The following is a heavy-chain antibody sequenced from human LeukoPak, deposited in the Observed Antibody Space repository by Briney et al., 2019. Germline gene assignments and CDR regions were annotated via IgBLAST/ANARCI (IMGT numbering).Heavy chain of an antibody. D-gene: IGHD3-22*01. CDR2: ISSSSSYI. CDR3: ASQVVVVISPPFDY. V-gene: IGHV3-21*01. CDR1: GFTFSSYS. Sequence: GGSLRLSCAASGFTFSSYSMNRVRQAPGKGLEWVSSISSSSSYIYYADSVKGRFTISRDNAKNSLYLQMNSLRAEDTAVYYCASQVVVVISPPFDYWGQGTLVTVSS. J-gene: IGHJ4*02.